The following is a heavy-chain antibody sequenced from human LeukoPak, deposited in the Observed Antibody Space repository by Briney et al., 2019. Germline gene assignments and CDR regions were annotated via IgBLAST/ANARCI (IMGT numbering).Heavy chain of an antibody. V-gene: IGHV4-59*08. CDR1: GGSISSYY. CDR3: AGLKYQLSNTRIERYYYGMDV. CDR2: IYYSGST. Sequence: PSETLSLTCTVSGGSISSYYWNWIRQPPGKGLEWIGYIYYSGSTNYNPSLKSRVTISVDTSKNQFSLKLSSVTAADTAVYYCAGLKYQLSNTRIERYYYGMDVWGQGTTVTVSS. J-gene: IGHJ6*02. D-gene: IGHD2-2*01.